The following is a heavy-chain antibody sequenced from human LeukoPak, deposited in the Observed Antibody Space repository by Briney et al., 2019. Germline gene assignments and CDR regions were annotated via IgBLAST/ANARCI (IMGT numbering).Heavy chain of an antibody. D-gene: IGHD3-10*01. Sequence: GASVKVSCKVSGYTLTELSMHWVRQAPGKGLEWMGGFDPEDGETIYAQKFQGRVTMTEDTSTDTAYMELSSLRSEDTAVYYRATKPITMVRGVIPDWGQGTLVTVSS. J-gene: IGHJ4*02. CDR2: FDPEDGET. CDR3: ATKPITMVRGVIPD. V-gene: IGHV1-24*01. CDR1: GYTLTELS.